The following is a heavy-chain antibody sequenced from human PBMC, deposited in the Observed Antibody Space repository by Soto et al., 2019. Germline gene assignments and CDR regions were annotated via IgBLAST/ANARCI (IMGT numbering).Heavy chain of an antibody. Sequence: QPGGSLRLSCAASGFTFSGSAMHWVRQASGKGLEWVGRIRSKANSYATAYAASVKGRFTISRDDSKNTAYLQMNSLKTEDTAVYYCTAGGIQHTHSDYWGQGTLVTVSS. V-gene: IGHV3-73*01. CDR1: GFTFSGSA. CDR3: TAGGIQHTHSDY. CDR2: IRSKANSYAT. D-gene: IGHD5-18*01. J-gene: IGHJ4*02.